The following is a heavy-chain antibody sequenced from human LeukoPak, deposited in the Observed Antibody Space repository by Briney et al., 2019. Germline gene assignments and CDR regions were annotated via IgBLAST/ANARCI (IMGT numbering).Heavy chain of an antibody. CDR2: IYHSGST. V-gene: IGHV4-39*07. CDR3: ARDLRWELFHWFDP. Sequence: SETLSLTCTVSGGSISSGSYYWSWIRQPAGKGLEWIGSIYHSGSTYYNPSLKSRVTISVDTSKNQFSLKLSSVTAADTAVYYCARDLRWELFHWFDPWGQGTLVTVSS. CDR1: GGSISSGSYY. J-gene: IGHJ5*02. D-gene: IGHD1-26*01.